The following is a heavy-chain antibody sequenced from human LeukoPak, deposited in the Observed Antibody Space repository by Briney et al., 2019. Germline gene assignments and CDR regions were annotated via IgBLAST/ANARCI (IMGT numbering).Heavy chain of an antibody. V-gene: IGHV4-34*01. CDR2: INHSGST. CDR1: GGSFSGYY. J-gene: IGHJ4*02. Sequence: SETLSLTCAVYGGSFSGYYWSWIRQPPGKGLEWIGEINHSGSTNYNPSLKSRVTISVDTSKNQFSLKLSSVTAADTAVYYCARGTPLSCPFDYWGQGTLVTVSS. D-gene: IGHD2-2*01. CDR3: ARGTPLSCPFDY.